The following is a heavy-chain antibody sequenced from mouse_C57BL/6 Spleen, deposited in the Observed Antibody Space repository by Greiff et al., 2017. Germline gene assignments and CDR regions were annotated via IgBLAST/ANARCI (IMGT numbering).Heavy chain of an antibody. D-gene: IGHD2-2*01. Sequence: QVHVKQPGAELVKPGASVKMSCKASGYTFTSYWITWVKQRPGQGLEWIGDIYPGSGSTNYNEKFKSKATLTVDTSSSTAYMQLSSLTSEDSAVYYCARGTYGGYDSAWFAYWGQGTLVTVSA. CDR2: IYPGSGST. CDR3: ARGTYGGYDSAWFAY. CDR1: GYTFTSYW. V-gene: IGHV1-55*01. J-gene: IGHJ3*01.